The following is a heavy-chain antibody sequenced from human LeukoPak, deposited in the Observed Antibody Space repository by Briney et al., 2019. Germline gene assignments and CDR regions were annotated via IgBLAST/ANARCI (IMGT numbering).Heavy chain of an antibody. D-gene: IGHD4-11*01. CDR1: GGTFSSYA. CDR3: ATDDYPKGWFDP. V-gene: IGHV1-69*05. Sequence: GASAKVSCKASGGTFSSYAISWVRQAPGRGLEWMGGIIPIFGTANYAQKFQGRVTITTDESTSTAYMELSSLRSEDTAVYYCATDDYPKGWFDPWGQGTLVTVSS. CDR2: IIPIFGTA. J-gene: IGHJ5*02.